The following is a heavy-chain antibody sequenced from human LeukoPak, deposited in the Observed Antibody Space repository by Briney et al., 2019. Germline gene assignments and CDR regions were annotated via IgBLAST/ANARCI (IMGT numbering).Heavy chain of an antibody. D-gene: IGHD6-19*01. CDR1: GFTFSSYA. CDR2: ISYDGSNK. V-gene: IGHV3-30*04. CDR3: ARAAVDHGLCIDY. J-gene: IGHJ4*02. Sequence: PGRSLRLSCGASGFTFSSYAMHWVRQAPGKGLEWVAVISYDGSNKYYADSVKGRFTISRDNSKNTLYLQMNSLRAEDTAVYYCARAAVDHGLCIDYWGQGTLVTVSS.